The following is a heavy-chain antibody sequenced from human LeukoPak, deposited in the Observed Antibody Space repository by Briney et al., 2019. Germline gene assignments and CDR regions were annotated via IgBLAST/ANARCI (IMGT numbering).Heavy chain of an antibody. J-gene: IGHJ3*02. V-gene: IGHV7-4-1*02. D-gene: IGHD3-10*01. CDR1: GYTFTSYA. CDR2: ISTNTGNP. CDR3: AREMYDYGSGSYAAAFDI. Sequence: GASVKVSCKSSGYTFTSYAMNWVRQAPGQGLEWMGWISTNTGNPTYAQGFTGRFVFSLDTSVSTAYLQISSLKAEDTAVYYCAREMYDYGSGSYAAAFDIWGQGTMVTVSS.